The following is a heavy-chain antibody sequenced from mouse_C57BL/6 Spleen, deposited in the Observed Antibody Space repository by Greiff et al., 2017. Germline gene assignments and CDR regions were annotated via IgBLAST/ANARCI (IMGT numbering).Heavy chain of an antibody. CDR2: ISGGGGNT. CDR1: GFTFSSYT. CDR3: ARGGSSGYPYAMDY. V-gene: IGHV5-9*01. D-gene: IGHD3-2*02. J-gene: IGHJ4*01. Sequence: EVQLVESGGGLVKPGGSLKLSCAASGFTFSSYTMSWVRQTPEKRLEWVATISGGGGNTYYPDSVKGRFTISRDNAKNTLYLQMSSLRSEDTALYYCARGGSSGYPYAMDYWSQGTSVTVSS.